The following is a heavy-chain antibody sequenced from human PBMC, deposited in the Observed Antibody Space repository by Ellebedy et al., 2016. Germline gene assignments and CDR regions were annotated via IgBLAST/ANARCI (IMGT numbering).Heavy chain of an antibody. D-gene: IGHD6-19*01. V-gene: IGHV3-49*03. CDR3: TSKLPPYSSGWYTDY. J-gene: IGHJ4*02. Sequence: GESLKISCTASGFTFGDYAMSWFRQAPGKGLEWVGFIRSKAYGGTTEYAASVKGRFTISRDDSKSIAYLQMNSLKTEDTAVYYCTSKLPPYSSGWYTDYWGQGTLVTVSS. CDR1: GFTFGDYA. CDR2: IRSKAYGGTT.